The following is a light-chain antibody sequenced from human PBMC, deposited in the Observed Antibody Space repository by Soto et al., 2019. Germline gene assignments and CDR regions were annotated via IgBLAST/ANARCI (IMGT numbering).Light chain of an antibody. CDR1: SSDVGGYNY. J-gene: IGLJ1*01. V-gene: IGLV2-14*01. Sequence: QSVRTQPASVSGYPGQSTTISWTGTSSDVGGYNYVSWYQQHPGKAPKLMIYAVTDRPSGVSSRFSGSKSGNTASLTISGLQAEDEADYYCSSYTSSITLFGTGTKVTVL. CDR2: AVT. CDR3: SSYTSSITL.